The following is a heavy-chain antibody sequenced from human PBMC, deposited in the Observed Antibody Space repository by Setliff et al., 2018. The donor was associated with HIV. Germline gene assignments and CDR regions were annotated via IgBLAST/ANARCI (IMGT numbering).Heavy chain of an antibody. D-gene: IGHD6-19*01. CDR1: GYTFTSHY. J-gene: IGHJ6*03. CDR2: INVNNDGT. V-gene: IGHV1-2*02. CDR3: ARDLVAVANTFYYYYMDV. Sequence: ASVKVSCKASGYTFTSHYIHWVRQAPGQGLEWMVWINVNNDGTNFARKFQGRVTMTRDPSISTAYMELSRLRSDDTAVYYCARDLVAVANTFYYYYMDVWGKGTTVTVS.